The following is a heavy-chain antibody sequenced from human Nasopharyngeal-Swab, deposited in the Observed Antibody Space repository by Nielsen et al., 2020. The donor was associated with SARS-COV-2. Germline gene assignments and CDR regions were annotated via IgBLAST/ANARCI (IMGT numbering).Heavy chain of an antibody. V-gene: IGHV3-23*01. CDR2: IRDNGAST. D-gene: IGHD1-26*01. J-gene: IGHJ6*03. CDR1: GFTFSSYA. CDR3: AKRVTWEYYYMDV. Sequence: SLKISCAASGFTFSSYAMTWVRPAPGKGLEWVSSIRDNGASTYYAGSVKGRFTISKDNSRNTQYLQLNSLRAEDTAIYYCAKRVTWEYYYMDVWGKGTTVTVSS.